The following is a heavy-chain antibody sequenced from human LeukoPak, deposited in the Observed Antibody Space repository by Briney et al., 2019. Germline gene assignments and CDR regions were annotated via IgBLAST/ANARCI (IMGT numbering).Heavy chain of an antibody. D-gene: IGHD3-22*01. CDR3: VRANYYDISGYDY. Sequence: GGSLRLSCAASGFTFRSYEMNWVRQAPGKGLEWVSYITSSGNTIYYADSVKGRFTISRDNAKNSPYLQMNSLRAEDTAVYYCVRANYYDISGYDYWGQGTLVTVSS. CDR2: ITSSGNTI. J-gene: IGHJ4*02. CDR1: GFTFRSYE. V-gene: IGHV3-48*03.